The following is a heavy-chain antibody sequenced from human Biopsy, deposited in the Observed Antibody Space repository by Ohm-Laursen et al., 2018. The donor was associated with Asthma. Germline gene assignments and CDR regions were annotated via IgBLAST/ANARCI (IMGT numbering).Heavy chain of an antibody. CDR1: GFSFSNFA. CDR3: VRDGTDDAFDI. D-gene: IGHD1-1*01. Sequence: SLRLSCAASGFSFSNFAIHWVRQAPGKGLEWVGVISKDASTQDYADSVKGRFTMARDNSKNTLDLRMNSLREEDTTVYYCVRDGTDDAFDIWGQGTVVSVSS. J-gene: IGHJ3*02. V-gene: IGHV3-30*01. CDR2: ISKDASTQ.